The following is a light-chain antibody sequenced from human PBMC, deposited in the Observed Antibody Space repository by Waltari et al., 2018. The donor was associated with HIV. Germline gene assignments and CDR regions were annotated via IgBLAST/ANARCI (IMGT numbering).Light chain of an antibody. V-gene: IGKV1-33*01. CDR1: QDIRNF. J-gene: IGKJ4*01. CDR3: QQYNNVPLT. CDR2: DAS. Sequence: DIQMTQSPPYLSASVGYRVTITCQASQDIRNFLNWYQQKPGQVPKLLIYDASNLETGVPSRFSGSGSGTDFTLTISSLQPDDIATYYCQQYNNVPLTFGGGTKVEIK.